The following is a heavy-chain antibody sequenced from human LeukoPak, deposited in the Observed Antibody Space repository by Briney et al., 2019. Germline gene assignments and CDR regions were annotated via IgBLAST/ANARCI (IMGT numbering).Heavy chain of an antibody. CDR1: GFTFSNYA. V-gene: IGHV3-21*01. Sequence: GGSLRLSCAASGFTFSNYAMNWVCQAPGKGLEWVSSISSSSSYIYYADSVKGRFTISRDNAKNSLYLQMNSLRAEDTAVYYCARDRTWIQLRYFDLWGRGTLVTVSS. CDR2: ISSSSSYI. J-gene: IGHJ2*01. CDR3: ARDRTWIQLRYFDL. D-gene: IGHD5-18*01.